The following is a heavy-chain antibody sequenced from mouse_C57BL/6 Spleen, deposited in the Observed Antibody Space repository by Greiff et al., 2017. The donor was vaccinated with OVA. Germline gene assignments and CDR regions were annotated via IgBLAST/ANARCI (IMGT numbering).Heavy chain of an antibody. Sequence: EVQLQQSGPELVKPGASVKISCKASGYTFTDYYMNWVKQSHGKSLEWIGDINPNNGGTSYNQKFKGKATLTVDKSSSTAYMELRSLTSEDSAVYYCARRHYDYGGFAYWGQGTLVTVSA. CDR2: INPNNGGT. J-gene: IGHJ3*01. CDR3: ARRHYDYGGFAY. V-gene: IGHV1-26*01. D-gene: IGHD2-4*01. CDR1: GYTFTDYY.